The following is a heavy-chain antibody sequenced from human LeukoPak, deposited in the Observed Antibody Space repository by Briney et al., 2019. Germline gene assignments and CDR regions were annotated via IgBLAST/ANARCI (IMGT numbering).Heavy chain of an antibody. CDR1: GGSFSGYY. V-gene: IGHV4-34*01. J-gene: IGHJ2*01. D-gene: IGHD6-19*01. CDR2: INHSGST. Sequence: KPPETLSLTCAVYGGSFSGYYWSCIRQPPGKGLEWIGEINHSGSTNYNPSLKSRVTISVDTSKNQFSLRLSSVTAADTAVYYCARVLEGSSGQHWYFDLWGRGTLVTVSS. CDR3: ARVLEGSSGQHWYFDL.